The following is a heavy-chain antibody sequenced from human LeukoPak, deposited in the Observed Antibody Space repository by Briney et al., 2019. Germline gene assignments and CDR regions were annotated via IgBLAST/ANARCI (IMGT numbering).Heavy chain of an antibody. V-gene: IGHV4-59*01. J-gene: IGHJ6*03. Sequence: NSSETLSLTCTVSGDFISSYYWSWIRQPPGRGLEWIGYIYYSGSTNYNPSLKSRITISVDTSKNQFSLKLSSVTAADTAVYYCARVSSGFGSYYYYMDVWGKGTTVTISS. CDR2: IYYSGST. CDR3: ARVSSGFGSYYYYMDV. D-gene: IGHD6-19*01. CDR1: GDFISSYY.